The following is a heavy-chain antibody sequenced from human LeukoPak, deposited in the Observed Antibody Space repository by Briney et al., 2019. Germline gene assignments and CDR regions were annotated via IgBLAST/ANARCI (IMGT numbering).Heavy chain of an antibody. D-gene: IGHD4-17*01. J-gene: IGHJ4*02. Sequence: GASVKVSCKASGGTFSSYAISWVRQAPGQGLEWMGGIIPIFGTANYAQKFQGRVTITADESTSTAYMELSSLRSEDTAVYYCAREGVTTVTLGVWGQGTLVTVSS. CDR3: AREGVTTVTLGV. V-gene: IGHV1-69*13. CDR1: GGTFSSYA. CDR2: IIPIFGTA.